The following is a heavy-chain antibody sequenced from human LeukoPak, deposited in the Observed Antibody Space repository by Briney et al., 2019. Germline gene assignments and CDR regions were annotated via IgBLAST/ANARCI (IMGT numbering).Heavy chain of an antibody. D-gene: IGHD4-17*01. V-gene: IGHV1-2*06. CDR1: GYTFTGYY. CDR3: ARERTVTTGYYYGMDV. CDR2: INPNSGGT. Sequence: ASVKVSCKASGYTFTGYYMHWVRQAPGQGLEWMGRINPNSGGTNYAQKFQGRVTMTRDTSISTAYMELSRLRSDDTAVYYCARERTVTTGYYYGMDVWGQGTTVTVSS. J-gene: IGHJ6*02.